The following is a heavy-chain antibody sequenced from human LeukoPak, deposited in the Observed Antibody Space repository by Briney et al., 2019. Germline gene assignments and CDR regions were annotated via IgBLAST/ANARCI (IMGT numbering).Heavy chain of an antibody. J-gene: IGHJ4*02. CDR1: GGSISSGSYH. CDR3: ARILILGDGWVPFDN. CDR2: LHYGGRT. V-gene: IGHV4-39*01. D-gene: IGHD2-21*01. Sequence: PSETLSLTCTVSGGSISSGSYHWSWLRQPPGKGPEWIGSLHYGGRTYYNPSLKSRVAISVDTSQSQLSLKLSSVTAADTAIYSCARILILGDGWVPFDNWAREPWSPSPQ.